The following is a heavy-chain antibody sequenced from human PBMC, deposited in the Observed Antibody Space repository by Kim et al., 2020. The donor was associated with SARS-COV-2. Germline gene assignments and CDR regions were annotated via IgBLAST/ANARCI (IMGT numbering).Heavy chain of an antibody. CDR2: IWYDGSNK. Sequence: GGSLRLSCAASGFTFSSYGMHWVRQAPGKGLEWVAVIWYDGSNKYYADSVKGRFTISRDNSKNTLYLQMNSLRAEDTAVYYCARELRFLEWSPPGYWGQGTLVTVSS. V-gene: IGHV3-33*01. CDR3: ARELRFLEWSPPGY. D-gene: IGHD3-3*01. J-gene: IGHJ4*02. CDR1: GFTFSSYG.